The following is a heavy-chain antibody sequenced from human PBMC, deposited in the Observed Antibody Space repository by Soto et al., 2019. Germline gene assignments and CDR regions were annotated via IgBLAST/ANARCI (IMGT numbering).Heavy chain of an antibody. CDR2: IRSKANSYAT. V-gene: IGHV3-73*01. D-gene: IGHD2-2*01. Sequence: GGSLRLSCAASGFTFSGSAIHWVRQASGKGLEWVGRIRSKANSYATEYAASVKGRFTISRDDSKNTAFLQMNSLKTEDTAVYYCTRLDGGFCSSTSCYAVDYWGQRTLVTVSS. J-gene: IGHJ4*02. CDR1: GFTFSGSA. CDR3: TRLDGGFCSSTSCYAVDY.